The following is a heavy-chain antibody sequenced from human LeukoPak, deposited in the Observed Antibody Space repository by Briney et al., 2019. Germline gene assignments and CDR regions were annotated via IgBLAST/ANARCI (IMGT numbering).Heavy chain of an antibody. J-gene: IGHJ3*02. CDR1: GGSFSGYY. V-gene: IGHV4-34*01. Sequence: SETLSLTCAVYGGSFSGYYWSWIRQPPGKGLEWIGEINHSGSTNYNPSLKSRVTISVDTSKNQFSLKLSSVTAADTAVYYCARASVTTNAFDIWGQGTMATVSS. D-gene: IGHD4-17*01. CDR2: INHSGST. CDR3: ARASVTTNAFDI.